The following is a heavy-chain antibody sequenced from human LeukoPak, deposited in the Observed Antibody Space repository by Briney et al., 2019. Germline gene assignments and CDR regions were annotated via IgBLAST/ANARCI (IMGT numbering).Heavy chain of an antibody. CDR2: IYHSGST. J-gene: IGHJ4*02. CDR1: GGSISSGGYS. CDR3: ARGDPEMATTYFDY. Sequence: SQTLSLTCAVSGGSISSGGYSWSWIRQPPGKGLEWIGYIYHSGSTYYNPSLKSRVTISVDRSKNQFSLKLSSVTAADTAVYYCARGDPEMATTYFDYWGQGTLVTVSS. D-gene: IGHD5-12*01. V-gene: IGHV4-30-2*01.